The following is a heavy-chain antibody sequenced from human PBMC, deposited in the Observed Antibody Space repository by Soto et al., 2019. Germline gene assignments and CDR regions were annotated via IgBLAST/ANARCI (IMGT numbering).Heavy chain of an antibody. J-gene: IGHJ4*02. CDR3: AREDQTGDNYFDY. V-gene: IGHV3-53*02. D-gene: IGHD3-10*01. CDR1: GFTVSSNS. Sequence: EVQLVETGGGLIQPGGSLRLSCAASGFTVSSNSMSWVRQAPGKGLEWVSVIYSGGSTYYADSVKGRFTISRDNSKNTLYLQMNSLRAEDTAVYYCAREDQTGDNYFDYWGQGTLVTVSS. CDR2: IYSGGST.